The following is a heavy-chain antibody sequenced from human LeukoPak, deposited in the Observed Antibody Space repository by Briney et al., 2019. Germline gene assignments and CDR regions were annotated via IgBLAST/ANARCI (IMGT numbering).Heavy chain of an antibody. Sequence: SVKVSCKASGYTFTGYYMHWVRQAPGQGLEWMGWINPNSGGTNYAQKFQGRVTMTRDTSISTAYMELSRPRSDDTAVYYCARAAIVAERYYYYYGMDVWGQGTLVTVSS. J-gene: IGHJ6*02. D-gene: IGHD2-15*01. V-gene: IGHV1-2*02. CDR2: INPNSGGT. CDR3: ARAAIVAERYYYYYGMDV. CDR1: GYTFTGYY.